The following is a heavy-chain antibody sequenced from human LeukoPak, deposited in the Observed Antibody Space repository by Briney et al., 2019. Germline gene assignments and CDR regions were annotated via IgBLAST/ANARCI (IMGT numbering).Heavy chain of an antibody. CDR1: GFTFSSCA. D-gene: IGHD3-3*01. J-gene: IGHJ4*02. Sequence: PGGSLRLSCVASGFTFSSCAMSWVRQAPGKGLEWVSAISRSGKNTYYEDSVKGRFTISRDNSENTLYLQMGSLGAEDTAVYYCAKETISGVGVPRSDYWGQGTLATVSS. CDR2: ISRSGKNT. V-gene: IGHV3-23*01. CDR3: AKETISGVGVPRSDY.